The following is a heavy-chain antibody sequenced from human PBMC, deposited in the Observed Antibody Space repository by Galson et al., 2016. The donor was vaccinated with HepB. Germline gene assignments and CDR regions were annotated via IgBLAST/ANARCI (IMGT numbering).Heavy chain of an antibody. CDR3: TQEANDAFDS. J-gene: IGHJ3*02. V-gene: IGHV3-30*18. CDR1: GFTLSKYH. Sequence: SLRLSCAASGFTLSKYHMHWVRQAPGKGLEWVALSFHDEDYTYYPDSVKGRFTISRDNTKGTVYLQMNSLRDEDTAVYYCTQEANDAFDSWGQGTMVTVSS. CDR2: SFHDEDYT.